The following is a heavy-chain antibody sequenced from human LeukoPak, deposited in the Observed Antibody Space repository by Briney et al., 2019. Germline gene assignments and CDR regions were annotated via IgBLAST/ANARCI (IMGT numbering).Heavy chain of an antibody. J-gene: IGHJ6*02. V-gene: IGHV3-15*01. CDR3: GRIAISANNGMDV. D-gene: IGHD1/OR15-1a*01. CDR2: IKSKTDGGTT. CDR1: GFTFSNAW. Sequence: GGSLRLSCAASGFTFSNAWMSWVRQAPGKGLEWVGRIKSKTDGGTTDYAAPVKGRFTISRDDSKNTLYLQMNSLKTEDTAVYYCGRIAISANNGMDVWGQGTTVTVSS.